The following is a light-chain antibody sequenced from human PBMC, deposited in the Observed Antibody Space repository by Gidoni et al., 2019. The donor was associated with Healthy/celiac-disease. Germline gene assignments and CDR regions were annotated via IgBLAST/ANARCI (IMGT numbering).Light chain of an antibody. J-gene: IGLJ2*01. CDR3: QSYDSSAVV. Sequence: NFMLTPPHSVSESPGQTVTISSTRSSGSIASNYVQWYQQRPGSSPTTVIYEDNQRPSGVPDRFSGSIDSSSSSASLTISGLKTEDEADYYCQSYDSSAVVFGGGTKLTVL. V-gene: IGLV6-57*01. CDR2: EDN. CDR1: SGSIASNY.